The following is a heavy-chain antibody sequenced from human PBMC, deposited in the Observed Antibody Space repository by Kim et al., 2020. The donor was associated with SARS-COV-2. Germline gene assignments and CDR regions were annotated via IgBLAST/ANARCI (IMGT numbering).Heavy chain of an antibody. CDR1: GFTFSSYG. Sequence: GGSLRLSCAASGFTFSSYGMHWVRQAPGKGLEWVAVISYDGSNKYYADSVKGRFTISRDNSKNTLYLQMNSLRAEDTAVYYCARPLGSSGYYQYYYYYYGMDVWGQGTTVTVSS. D-gene: IGHD3-22*01. V-gene: IGHV3-33*05. J-gene: IGHJ6*02. CDR3: ARPLGSSGYYQYYYYYYGMDV. CDR2: ISYDGSNK.